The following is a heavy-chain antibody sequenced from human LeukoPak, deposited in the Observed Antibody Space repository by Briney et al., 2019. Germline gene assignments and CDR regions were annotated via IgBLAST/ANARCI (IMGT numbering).Heavy chain of an antibody. CDR2: ISSGSTTI. V-gene: IGHV3-48*04. Sequence: GGSLILSCAASGFTFSSYSMNWVRQAPGKGLEWVSYISSGSTTIYYADSVKGRFTISRDNAKNSLYLQMNSLRAEDTAVYFCARMWGSSWSYFDYWGQGTLVTVSS. CDR3: ARMWGSSWSYFDY. J-gene: IGHJ4*02. D-gene: IGHD6-13*01. CDR1: GFTFSSYS.